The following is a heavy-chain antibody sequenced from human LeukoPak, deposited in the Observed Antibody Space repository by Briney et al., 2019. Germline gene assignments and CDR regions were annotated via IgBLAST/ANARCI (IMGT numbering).Heavy chain of an antibody. CDR1: GGSISSSSYY. Sequence: PSETLSLTCTVSGGSISSSSYYWGWIRQPPGKGLEWIGSIYYSGSTYYNPSLKSRVTISVDTSKNQFSLKLTSVTAADTAVYYCARHNNNWYMVPFQIWGQGTMVTVSS. CDR3: ARHNNNWYMVPFQI. J-gene: IGHJ3*02. CDR2: IYYSGST. V-gene: IGHV4-39*01. D-gene: IGHD1-1*01.